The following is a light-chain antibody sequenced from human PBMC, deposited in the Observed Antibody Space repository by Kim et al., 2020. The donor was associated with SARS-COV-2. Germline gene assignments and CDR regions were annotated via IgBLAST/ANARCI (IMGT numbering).Light chain of an antibody. V-gene: IGLV3-19*01. CDR3: NSRDSSGNHPQVV. CDR2: GKN. CDR1: SLRSYY. J-gene: IGLJ2*01. Sequence: GQTGRITCQGASLRSYYASWYQQKPGQAPVLVIYGKNNRPSGIPDRFSGSSSGNTASLTITGAQAEDEADYYCNSRDSSGNHPQVVFGGGTQLTVL.